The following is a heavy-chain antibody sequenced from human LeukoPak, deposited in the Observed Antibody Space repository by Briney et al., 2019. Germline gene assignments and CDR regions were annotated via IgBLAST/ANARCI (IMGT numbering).Heavy chain of an antibody. J-gene: IGHJ4*02. Sequence: SETLSLTCTVSGGSISSYYWSWIRQPPGKGLEWIGYIYYSGSTNYNPSFKSRVTISVDTSKNQFSLKLSSVTAADTAVYYCARVGTYGSGSYLSWLDYWGQGTLVTVSS. CDR1: GGSISSYY. CDR2: IYYSGST. D-gene: IGHD3-10*01. V-gene: IGHV4-59*01. CDR3: ARVGTYGSGSYLSWLDY.